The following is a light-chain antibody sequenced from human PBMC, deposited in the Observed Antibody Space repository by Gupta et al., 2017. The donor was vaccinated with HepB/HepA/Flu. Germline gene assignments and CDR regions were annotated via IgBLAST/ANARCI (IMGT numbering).Light chain of an antibody. V-gene: IGLV3-1*01. CDR2: QDS. CDR1: KLGDKY. J-gene: IGLJ2*01. Sequence: SYELPQPPSVSVSPGQTARITCSGGKLGDKYACWYQQKPGQSPVLVIYQDSKRPAGIPERFSGSNSGNTATLTISGTQAMDEADYYCQAWDSSTGEVFGGGTKLTVL. CDR3: QAWDSSTGEV.